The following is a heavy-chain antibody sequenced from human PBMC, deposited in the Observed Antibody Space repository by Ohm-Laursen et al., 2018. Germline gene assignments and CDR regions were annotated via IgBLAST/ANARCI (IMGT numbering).Heavy chain of an antibody. D-gene: IGHD6-6*01. V-gene: IGHV4-34*01. J-gene: IGHJ5*02. CDR2: INHSGST. CDR1: GGSISSYY. Sequence: SQTLSLTCAVSGGSISSYYWSWIRQPPGKGLEWIGEINHSGSTNYNPSLKSRVTISVDTSKNQFSLKLSSVTAADTAVYYCARVGAARLFYWFDPWGQGTLVTVSS. CDR3: ARVGAARLFYWFDP.